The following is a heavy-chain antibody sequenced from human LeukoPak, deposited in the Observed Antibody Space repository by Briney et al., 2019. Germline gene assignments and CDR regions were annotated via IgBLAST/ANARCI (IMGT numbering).Heavy chain of an antibody. Sequence: SETLSLTCTVSGGSISSGSYYWSWIRQPAGKGLEWIGRIYTSGSTNYNPSLKSRVTISVDTSKNQFSLKLSSVTAADTAVYYCASYSGSYGGYWGQGTLVTVSS. CDR3: ASYSGSYGGY. V-gene: IGHV4-61*02. D-gene: IGHD1-26*01. CDR2: IYTSGST. CDR1: GGSISSGSYY. J-gene: IGHJ4*02.